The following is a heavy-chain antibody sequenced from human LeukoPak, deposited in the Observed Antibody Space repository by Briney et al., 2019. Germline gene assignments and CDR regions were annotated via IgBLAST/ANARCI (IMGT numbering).Heavy chain of an antibody. CDR1: GASISSYF. Sequence: PSETLSLTCTVSGASISSYFWSWIRQPPGKGLDWIGYMFYIGSTRYNPSLKSRVTISVDTSKTQFSLRLTSVTAADTAVYYCAKSREAVAGLFDSWGQGTLVTVSS. CDR2: MFYIGST. J-gene: IGHJ4*02. CDR3: AKSREAVAGLFDS. V-gene: IGHV4-59*01. D-gene: IGHD6-19*01.